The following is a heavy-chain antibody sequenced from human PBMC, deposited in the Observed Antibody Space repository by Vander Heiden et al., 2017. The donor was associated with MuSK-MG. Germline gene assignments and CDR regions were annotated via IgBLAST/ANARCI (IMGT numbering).Heavy chain of an antibody. CDR2: IVTAGDP. J-gene: IGHJ3*02. CDR3: ARGLTYRSSGGDAFDI. CDR1: RLPFRTSV. Sequence: EVPLVASGGGLVQPGGSLRLSCAASRLPFRTSVLHWVRQATGKGLEWVSAIVTAGDPYYADSVKGRFTSSRENAKNSLYLQMNSLRAGDTAVYYCARGLTYRSSGGDAFDIWGQGTMVTVSS. D-gene: IGHD6-13*01. V-gene: IGHV3-13*05.